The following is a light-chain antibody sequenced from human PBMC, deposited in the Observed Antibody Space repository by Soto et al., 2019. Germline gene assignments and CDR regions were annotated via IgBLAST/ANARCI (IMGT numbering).Light chain of an antibody. CDR1: QSVSSSF. V-gene: IGKV3-20*01. CDR3: QQYGNSVFT. J-gene: IGKJ5*01. CDR2: GAS. Sequence: EIVLTQSPGTLSLSPGERATLSCRASQSVSSSFLDWYQQKPGQAPRLLIYGASSRATGIPDRFSGSGSGTDFTLTISRLEPEDFAVYYCQQYGNSVFTFGQGTRLEIK.